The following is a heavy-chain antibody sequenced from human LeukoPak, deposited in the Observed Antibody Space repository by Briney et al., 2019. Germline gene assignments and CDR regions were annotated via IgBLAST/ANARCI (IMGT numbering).Heavy chain of an antibody. J-gene: IGHJ3*02. D-gene: IGHD3-22*01. CDR2: ISWNSGSI. CDR1: GFTFSSYA. CDR3: AKVTAPYYYDSSGLDAFDI. Sequence: GGSLRLSCAASGFTFSSYAMSWVRQAPGKGLEWVSGISWNSGSIGYADSVKGRFTISRDNAKNSLYLQMSSLRAEDMALYYCAKVTAPYYYDSSGLDAFDIWGQGTMVTVSS. V-gene: IGHV3-9*03.